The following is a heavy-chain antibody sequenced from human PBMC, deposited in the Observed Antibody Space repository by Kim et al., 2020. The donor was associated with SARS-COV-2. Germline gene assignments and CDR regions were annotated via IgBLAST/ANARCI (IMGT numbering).Heavy chain of an antibody. D-gene: IGHD3-10*01. Sequence: SETLSLTCTVSGYSISSGYYWGWIRQPPGKGLEWIGSIYHSGSTYYNPSLKSRVTISVDTSKNQFSLKLSSVTAADTAVYYCARDGYFLLWFGQLLYFD. V-gene: IGHV4-38-2*02. CDR3: ARDGYFLLWFGQLLYFD. CDR2: IYHSGST. CDR1: GYSISSGYY. J-gene: IGHJ4*01.